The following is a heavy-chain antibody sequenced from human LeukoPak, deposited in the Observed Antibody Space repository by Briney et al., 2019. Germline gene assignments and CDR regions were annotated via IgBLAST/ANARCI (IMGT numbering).Heavy chain of an antibody. J-gene: IGHJ3*02. CDR3: AASDAYKGFGI. Sequence: SETLSLTCTVSGGSIRTFYWSWIRQSPGKGLEWIGYIVYSGGTNCNPSLKSRATISVDTSKSQFSLKLSSVTAAHTAVYYCAASDAYKGFGIWGQGTMVTVSS. D-gene: IGHD5-24*01. CDR1: GGSIRTFY. CDR2: IVYSGGT. V-gene: IGHV4-59*01.